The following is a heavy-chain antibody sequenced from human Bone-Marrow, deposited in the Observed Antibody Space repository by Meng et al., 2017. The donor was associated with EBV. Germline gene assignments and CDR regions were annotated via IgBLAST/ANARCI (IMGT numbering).Heavy chain of an antibody. J-gene: IGHJ4*02. V-gene: IGHV3-23*04. D-gene: IGHD3-16*01. CDR2: ISGSGGST. CDR1: GFTFSSHA. Sequence: EVEVVGWWWGGEQAGGSLRLSCAASGFTFSSHAMSWVRQAPGKGLEWVSSISGSGGSTYYADSVKGRFTVSRDNSKNTLYLQMDSLRAEDTAVYYCAKAPIWSYFDHWGQGALVTVSS. CDR3: AKAPIWSYFDH.